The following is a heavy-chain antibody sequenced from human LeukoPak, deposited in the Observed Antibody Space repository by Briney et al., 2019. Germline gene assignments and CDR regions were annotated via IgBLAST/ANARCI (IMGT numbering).Heavy chain of an antibody. CDR1: GGSISSGDYY. D-gene: IGHD3-9*01. CDR2: INHSGST. Sequence: SQTLSLTCTVSGGSISSGDYYWSWIRQPPGKGLEWIGEINHSGSTNYNPSLKSRVTISVDTSKNQFSLKLSSVTAADTAVYYCARGHDVLRYFDWFFYFDYWGQGTLVTVSS. V-gene: IGHV4-30-4*08. J-gene: IGHJ4*02. CDR3: ARGHDVLRYFDWFFYFDY.